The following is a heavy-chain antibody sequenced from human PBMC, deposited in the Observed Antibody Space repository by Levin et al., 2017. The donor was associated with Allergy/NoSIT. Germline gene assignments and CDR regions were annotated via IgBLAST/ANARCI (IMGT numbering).Heavy chain of an antibody. V-gene: IGHV4-34*01. Sequence: GSLRLSCAVYGGSFSTYYWSWIRQPPGKGLEWIGEISHSGTTNYNPSLKSRVTISVDTSKNQFSLKLRSVTAADTAVYYCARQKGADAFDIWGQGTMVTVSS. CDR3: ARQKGADAFDI. CDR2: ISHSGTT. J-gene: IGHJ3*02. CDR1: GGSFSTYY. D-gene: IGHD3-16*01.